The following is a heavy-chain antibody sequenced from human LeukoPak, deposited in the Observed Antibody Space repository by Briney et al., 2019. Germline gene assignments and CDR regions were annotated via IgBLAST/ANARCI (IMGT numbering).Heavy chain of an antibody. CDR2: INPNSGGT. V-gene: IGHV1-2*02. CDR1: GYTFTAYY. CDR3: AIPWMVGVRGVAFDY. D-gene: IGHD3-10*01. J-gene: IGHJ4*02. Sequence: ASVKVSCKASGYTFTAYYMHWVRQAPGQGLEWMGWINPNSGGTNYAQKFQGRVTMTRDTSISTAYMELSRLRSDDTAVYYCAIPWMVGVRGVAFDYWGQGTLVTVSS.